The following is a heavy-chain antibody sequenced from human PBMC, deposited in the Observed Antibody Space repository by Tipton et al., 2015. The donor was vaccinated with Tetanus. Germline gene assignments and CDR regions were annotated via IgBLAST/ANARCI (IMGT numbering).Heavy chain of an antibody. D-gene: IGHD2-21*02. CDR1: GGSMSGSGHY. CDR3: ARTAHNWFDP. Sequence: PGLVKPSETLSLTCIVSGGSMSGSGHYGAWVRQSPGKGLEWIGSISYTGRTYYSPSLKSRVTMSGDTSKKDFSVRLGSVTAADTAVYYCARTAHNWFDPWGQGILVTVSS. CDR2: ISYTGRT. J-gene: IGHJ5*02. V-gene: IGHV4-39*02.